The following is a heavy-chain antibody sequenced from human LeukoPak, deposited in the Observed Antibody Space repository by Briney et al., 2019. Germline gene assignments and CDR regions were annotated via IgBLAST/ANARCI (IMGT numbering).Heavy chain of an antibody. CDR1: GGSFSGYY. D-gene: IGHD6-19*01. Sequence: SETLSLTCAVYGGSFSGYYWSWIRQPPGKGLEWLGEINHSGSTNYNPSLKSRVTISVDTSKNQFSLKLSSVTAADTAVYYCARALGAVAGTDFDYWGQGTLVTVSS. V-gene: IGHV4-34*01. J-gene: IGHJ4*02. CDR3: ARALGAVAGTDFDY. CDR2: INHSGST.